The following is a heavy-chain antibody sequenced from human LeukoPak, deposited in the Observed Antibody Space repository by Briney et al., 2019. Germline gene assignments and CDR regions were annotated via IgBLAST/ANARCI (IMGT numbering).Heavy chain of an antibody. CDR3: AKDSALLTGYPTYVDS. Sequence: GGSLRLSCAASGFTLRSYGMNWVRQAPGKGLEWVALLSYDESNEYYADSVQGRFTISRDNSKNTLYLQMNSLRAEDTAVYYCAKDSALLTGYPTYVDSWGQGILVTVSS. V-gene: IGHV3-30*18. J-gene: IGHJ4*02. D-gene: IGHD3-9*01. CDR2: LSYDESNE. CDR1: GFTLRSYG.